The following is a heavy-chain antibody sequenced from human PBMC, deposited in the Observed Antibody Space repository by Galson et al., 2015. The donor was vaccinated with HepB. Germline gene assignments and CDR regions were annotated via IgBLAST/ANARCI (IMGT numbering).Heavy chain of an antibody. CDR1: GSISSSYYY. CDR3: AKQWGGYCSGGNCYPITY. V-gene: IGHV4-39*01. CDR2: VYYRGST. Sequence: GSISSSYYYWGWIRQPPGKGVEWIGSVYYRGSTDYNPSLKSRVTLSVDTSKNQFSLRMSSVTAADTAVYYCAKQWGGYCSGGNCYPITYWGQGTLVTVTS. J-gene: IGHJ4*02. D-gene: IGHD2-15*01.